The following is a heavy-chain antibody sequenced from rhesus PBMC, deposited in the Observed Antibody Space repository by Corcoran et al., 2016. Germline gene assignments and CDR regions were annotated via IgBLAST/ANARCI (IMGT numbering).Heavy chain of an antibody. D-gene: IGHD1-20*01. V-gene: IGHV3-54*02. Sequence: EVQLVESGGGLVQPGGSLRLSCAASGFTFSSYGMHWVRQAPGKGLEWVAVISYDGSKRDYADSVKDRFTISRDNSKNMLYLQMNNLKWEDTAVYYCARVGLEQCFDYWGQGVLVTVSS. J-gene: IGHJ4*01. CDR1: GFTFSSYG. CDR2: ISYDGSKR. CDR3: ARVGLEQCFDY.